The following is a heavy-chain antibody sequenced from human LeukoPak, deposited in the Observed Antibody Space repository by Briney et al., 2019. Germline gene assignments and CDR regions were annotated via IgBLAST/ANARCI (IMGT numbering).Heavy chain of an antibody. D-gene: IGHD6-13*01. CDR1: GFTFSSYG. CDR2: IRYDGSNK. V-gene: IGHV3-30*02. J-gene: IGHJ4*02. Sequence: GGSLRLSCAASGFTFSSYGMHWVRQAPGKGLEWVAFIRYDGSNKYYADSVKGRFTISRDNSKNTLYLQMNSLRAEDTAVYYCAKDRKYSSSWLCFDYWGQGTLVTVSS. CDR3: AKDRKYSSSWLCFDY.